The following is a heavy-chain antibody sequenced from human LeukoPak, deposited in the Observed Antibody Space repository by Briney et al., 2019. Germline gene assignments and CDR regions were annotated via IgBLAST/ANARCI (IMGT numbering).Heavy chain of an antibody. V-gene: IGHV1-2*02. CDR2: ITPSGGT. CDR1: GYTFTSYA. CDR3: ARDRYGDGFAHLDY. J-gene: IGHJ4*02. Sequence: GASVKVSCKASGYTFTSYAIHWVRQAPGQGLEWMGWITPSGGTNYPQKFQGRVAITWDTSITTAYMDLSRLTFDDTAVYYCARDRYGDGFAHLDYWGQGALVTVSS. D-gene: IGHD5-24*01.